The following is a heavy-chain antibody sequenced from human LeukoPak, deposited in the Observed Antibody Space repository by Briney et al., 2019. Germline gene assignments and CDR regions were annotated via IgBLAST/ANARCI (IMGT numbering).Heavy chain of an antibody. CDR2: TYTSGST. J-gene: IGHJ4*02. Sequence: SETLSLTCTVSGGSISSGSYYWSWIRQPAGKGLEWIGRTYTSGSTNYNPSLKSRVTMSVDTSKNQFSLKVRSVTAADPAVYYCARVGGDYGDYDYWGQGTLVTVSS. D-gene: IGHD4-17*01. V-gene: IGHV4-61*02. CDR1: GGSISSGSYY. CDR3: ARVGGDYGDYDY.